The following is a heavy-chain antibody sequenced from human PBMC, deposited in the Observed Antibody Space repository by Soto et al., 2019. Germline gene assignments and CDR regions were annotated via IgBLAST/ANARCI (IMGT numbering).Heavy chain of an antibody. Sequence: PGGPLRLSCAASGFTLSDYWMSWVRQAPGKGLEWVAYIKEDGIEKFHVDSVKGRFTISRDTAKNSLLLEMNSLRVEDTAIYYCARVVLYSNGWYDYWGQGTQVTVSS. J-gene: IGHJ4*02. CDR2: IKEDGIEK. D-gene: IGHD6-19*01. CDR1: GFTLSDYW. V-gene: IGHV3-7*01. CDR3: ARVVLYSNGWYDY.